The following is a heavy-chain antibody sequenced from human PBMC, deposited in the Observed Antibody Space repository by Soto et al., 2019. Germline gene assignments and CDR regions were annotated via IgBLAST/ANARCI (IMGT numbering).Heavy chain of an antibody. Sequence: GGSLRLSCAASGFPFSSYVMSWVRQAPGKGLEWVSAISGSGGSTYYADSVKGRFTISGDNSKNTLYLQMNSLRAEDTAVYYCAKDLRSSSRAFGMDVWGQGTTVTVSS. CDR3: AKDLRSSSRAFGMDV. CDR2: ISGSGGST. V-gene: IGHV3-23*01. D-gene: IGHD6-6*01. CDR1: GFPFSSYV. J-gene: IGHJ6*02.